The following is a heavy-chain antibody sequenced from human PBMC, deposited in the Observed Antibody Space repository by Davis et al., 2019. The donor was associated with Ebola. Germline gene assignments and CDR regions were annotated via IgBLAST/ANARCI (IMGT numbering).Heavy chain of an antibody. CDR2: ISASGRST. Sequence: GESLKISCAASGFTFSSYAMSWVRQAPGKGLEWVPTISASGRSTYYADSVNGRCTISRNNSKNTLYLQMDSLRDDDTAVYYCAKEGAWGNWYLDLWGRGTLVTVSS. V-gene: IGHV3-23*01. CDR1: GFTFSSYA. CDR3: AKEGAWGNWYLDL. D-gene: IGHD3-16*01. J-gene: IGHJ2*01.